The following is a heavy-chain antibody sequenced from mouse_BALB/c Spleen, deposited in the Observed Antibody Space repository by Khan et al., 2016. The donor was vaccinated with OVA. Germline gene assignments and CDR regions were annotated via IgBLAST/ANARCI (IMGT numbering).Heavy chain of an antibody. Sequence: EVPLQESGPELVKPGASVKMSCKASGYTFTSYVMHWVKQKPGQGLEWIGYINPYNDGTKYNEKVKGKATLTSDKSSSTAYMELSSLTSEDSAVYYCARRDYFGSSSFAYWGQGTLVTVSA. D-gene: IGHD1-1*01. V-gene: IGHV1S136*01. J-gene: IGHJ3*01. CDR3: ARRDYFGSSSFAY. CDR2: INPYNDGT. CDR1: GYTFTSYV.